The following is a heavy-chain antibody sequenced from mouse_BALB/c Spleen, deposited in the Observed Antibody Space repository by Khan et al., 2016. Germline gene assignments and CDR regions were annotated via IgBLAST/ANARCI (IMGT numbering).Heavy chain of an antibody. Sequence: QVTLKESGPGILQPSQTLSLTCSFSGFSLSTSGMGVGWIRQPSGKGLEWLAHIWWDDDKRYNPALKSRLTISKDTSSKQICLKIASFDTSDTAPYYCARISGFPKFFFAFWGQGTLVTVSA. J-gene: IGHJ3*01. V-gene: IGHV8-8*01. CDR3: ARISGFPKFFFAF. CDR2: IWWDDDK. D-gene: IGHD3-1*01. CDR1: GFSLSTSGMG.